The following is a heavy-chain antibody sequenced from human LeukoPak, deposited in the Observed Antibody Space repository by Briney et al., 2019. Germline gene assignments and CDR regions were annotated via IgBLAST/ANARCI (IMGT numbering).Heavy chain of an antibody. D-gene: IGHD2-15*01. J-gene: IGHJ4*02. CDR2: INHSGST. CDR1: GGSFSGYY. Sequence: SETLSLTCAVYGGSFSGYYWSWIRRPPGKGREWIGEINHSGSTNYNPSLKSRVTISVDTSKNQFSLKLSSVTAADTAVYYCARNGYCSGGSCYGYYFDYWGQGTLVTVSS. CDR3: ARNGYCSGGSCYGYYFDY. V-gene: IGHV4-34*01.